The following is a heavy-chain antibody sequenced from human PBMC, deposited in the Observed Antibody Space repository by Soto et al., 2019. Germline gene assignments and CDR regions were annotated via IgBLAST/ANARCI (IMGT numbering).Heavy chain of an antibody. CDR2: ISSTTNYI. CDR3: ARESEDLTSNFDY. CDR1: GVTFTRYS. Sequence: EVQLVESGGGLVTPGGSLRLSCAASGVTFTRYSRNWVRQAPGKWLEWVSSISSTTNYIYYGDSMKGRFTISRDNAKNSLYLEMNSLRAEDTAVYYCARESEDLTSNFDYWGQGTLVTVSS. V-gene: IGHV3-21*06. J-gene: IGHJ4*02.